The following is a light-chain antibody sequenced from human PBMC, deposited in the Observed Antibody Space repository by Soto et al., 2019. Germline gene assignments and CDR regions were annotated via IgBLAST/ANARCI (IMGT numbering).Light chain of an antibody. CDR2: DDD. CDR3: GSWDSSLSAYV. CDR1: SSNIGGNS. V-gene: IGLV1-51*01. J-gene: IGLJ1*01. Sequence: QSVLTQPPSVSAAPGQKVTISCSGSSSNIGGNSVSWYQQLPGAAPKLLIYDDDKRPSGIPDRFSGSKSGTSATLGITGFQTGDEADYYCGSWDSSLSAYVFGTGTKV.